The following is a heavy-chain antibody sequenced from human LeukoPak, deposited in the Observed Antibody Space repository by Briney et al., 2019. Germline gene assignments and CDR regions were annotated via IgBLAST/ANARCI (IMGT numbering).Heavy chain of an antibody. CDR3: ARARDYYGSGSYNVWFDP. CDR1: GGSISSYY. D-gene: IGHD3-10*01. J-gene: IGHJ5*02. V-gene: IGHV4-4*07. Sequence: SETLSLTCTVSGGSISSYYWSWIRQPAGKGLEWIGRIYTSGITNYNPSLKSRVTMSVDTSKNQFSLKLSSVTAADTAVYYCARARDYYGSGSYNVWFDPWGQGTLVTVSS. CDR2: IYTSGIT.